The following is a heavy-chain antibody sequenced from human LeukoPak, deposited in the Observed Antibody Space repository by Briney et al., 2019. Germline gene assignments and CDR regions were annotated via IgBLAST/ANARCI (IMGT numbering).Heavy chain of an antibody. CDR2: IYYSGST. CDR3: ARGLGYSSSWYPYNWFDP. Sequence: PSETLSLTCTVSGGSISSSSYYWGWIRQPPGKGLEWIGSIYYSGSTYYNPSLKSRVTISVDTSKNQLSLKLSSVTAADTAVYYCARGLGYSSSWYPYNWFDPWGQGTLVTVSS. J-gene: IGHJ5*02. CDR1: GGSISSSSYY. V-gene: IGHV4-39*07. D-gene: IGHD6-13*01.